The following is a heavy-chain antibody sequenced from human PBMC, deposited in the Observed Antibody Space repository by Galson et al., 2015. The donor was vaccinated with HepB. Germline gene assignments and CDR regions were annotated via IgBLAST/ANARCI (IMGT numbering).Heavy chain of an antibody. CDR2: ISYDGSYK. CDR1: GFIFSSFG. V-gene: IGHV3-30*18. J-gene: IGHJ4*02. Sequence: SLRLSCAASGFIFSSFGLHWVRQAPGKGLEWVTFISYDGSYKNYAGSVKGRFTISRDNSKNTLYLQMNSLRAEDTAVYYCAKDREITMVRGVMMNYWGQGPLVTVSS. D-gene: IGHD3-10*01. CDR3: AKDREITMVRGVMMNY.